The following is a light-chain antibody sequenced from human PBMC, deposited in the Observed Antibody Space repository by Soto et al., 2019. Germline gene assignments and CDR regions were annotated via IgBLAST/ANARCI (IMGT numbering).Light chain of an antibody. J-gene: IGKJ1*01. CDR1: QGISSY. CDR2: AAS. Sequence: AIRMTQSPSSFSASTGDRVTITFRASQGISSYLAWYQQKPGKDDKLLIYAASTLKSGVPSRFSGSGSGTDFTLTISCLQPDDFATYYCQQYNSYSWTFGQGTKV. CDR3: QQYNSYSWT. V-gene: IGKV1-8*01.